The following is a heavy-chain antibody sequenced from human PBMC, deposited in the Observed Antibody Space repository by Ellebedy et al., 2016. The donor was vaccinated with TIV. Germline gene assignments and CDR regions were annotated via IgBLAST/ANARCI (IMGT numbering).Heavy chain of an antibody. CDR2: INPSGGST. Sequence: AASVTVSCKASGYTFTSYYMHWVRQAPGQGLEWMGIINPSGGSTSYAQKFQGRVTMTRDTSTSTVYMELSSLRSEDTAVYYCARGGIVGRKESWYFDYWGQGTLVTVSS. CDR1: GYTFTSYY. J-gene: IGHJ4*02. V-gene: IGHV1-46*01. D-gene: IGHD3-16*01. CDR3: ARGGIVGRKESWYFDY.